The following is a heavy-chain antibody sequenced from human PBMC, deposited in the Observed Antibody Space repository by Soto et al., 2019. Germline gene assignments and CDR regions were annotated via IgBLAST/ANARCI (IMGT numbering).Heavy chain of an antibody. J-gene: IGHJ6*03. CDR3: ARLARNLIAAAGMSGQSSYYYYYHLAG. V-gene: IGHV4-39*01. CDR2: IYYSGST. D-gene: IGHD6-13*01. CDR1: GVSIISSSYY. Sequence: SETLSLTCTVSGVSIISSSYYWVLIRQPPGKGLEWIGSIYYSGSTYYNPSLKSRVTISVDTSKNQFSLKLSSVTAADTAVYYCARLARNLIAAAGMSGQSSYYYYYHLAGSGQRTTVPVAS.